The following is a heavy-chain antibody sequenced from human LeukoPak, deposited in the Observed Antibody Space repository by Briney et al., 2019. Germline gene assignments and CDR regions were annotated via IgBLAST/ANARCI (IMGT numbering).Heavy chain of an antibody. J-gene: IGHJ5*02. CDR2: IIPIFGTA. V-gene: IGHV1-69*13. CDR1: GVTFSSYA. Sequence: SVKVSCKASGVTFSSYAISWVRQPPGQGLERMGGIIPIFGTANYAQKFQGRVTITADESTSTAYMELSSLRSEDTTVYYCASPLGDNWFDPWGQGTLVTVSS. CDR3: ASPLGDNWFDP.